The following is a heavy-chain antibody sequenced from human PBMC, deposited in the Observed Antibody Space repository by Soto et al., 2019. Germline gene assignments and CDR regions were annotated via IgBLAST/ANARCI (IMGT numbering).Heavy chain of an antibody. CDR1: GGTFSSYA. V-gene: IGHV1-69*13. J-gene: IGHJ6*02. Sequence: SVKVSCKASGGTFSSYAISWVRQAPGQGLEWMGGIIPIFGTANYAQKFQGRVTITADESTSTAYMELSSLRSEDTAVYYCARYLRYYDFWSGYYNTYYYYGMDVWGQGTTVTVSS. CDR3: ARYLRYYDFWSGYYNTYYYYGMDV. CDR2: IIPIFGTA. D-gene: IGHD3-3*01.